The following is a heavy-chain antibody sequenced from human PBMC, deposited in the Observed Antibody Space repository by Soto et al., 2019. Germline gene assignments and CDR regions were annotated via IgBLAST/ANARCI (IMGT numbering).Heavy chain of an antibody. J-gene: IGHJ4*02. CDR2: ISGSGGST. Sequence: PGGSLRLSCAASGFTFSSYAMSWVRQAPGKGLEWVSAISGSGGSTYYADSVKGRFTISRDNSKNTLYLQMNSLRAEDTAVYYSAKNNVYDILTGYSKDGFDYWGQGTLVTVSS. CDR1: GFTFSSYA. D-gene: IGHD3-9*01. V-gene: IGHV3-23*01. CDR3: AKNNVYDILTGYSKDGFDY.